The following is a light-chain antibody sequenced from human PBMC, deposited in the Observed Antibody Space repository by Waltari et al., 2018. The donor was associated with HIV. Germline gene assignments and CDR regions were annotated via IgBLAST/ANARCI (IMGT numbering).Light chain of an antibody. Sequence: SVLTQPPSTSGPPGQKVTFSCSGSTSNIGSKFVYWYQQFPGTAPQLLIYRNNERPSGVPDRFSGSKSGISASLAITGLRSEDEADYYCAAWDVSLSGWVFGGGTKLTVL. CDR1: TSNIGSKF. CDR3: AAWDVSLSGWV. V-gene: IGLV1-47*01. CDR2: RNN. J-gene: IGLJ3*02.